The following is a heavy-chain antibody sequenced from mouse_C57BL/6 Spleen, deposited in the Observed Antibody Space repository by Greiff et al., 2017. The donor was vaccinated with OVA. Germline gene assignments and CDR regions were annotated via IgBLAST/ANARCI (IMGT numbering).Heavy chain of an antibody. J-gene: IGHJ3*01. V-gene: IGHV1-82*01. Sequence: VQGVESGPELVKPGASVKISCKASGYAFSSSWMNWVKQRPGKGLEWIGRIYPGDGDTNYNGKFKGKATLTADKSSSTAYMQLSSLTSEDSAVYFCAREGVYWGQGTLVTVSA. CDR2: IYPGDGDT. CDR1: GYAFSSSW. CDR3: AREGVY.